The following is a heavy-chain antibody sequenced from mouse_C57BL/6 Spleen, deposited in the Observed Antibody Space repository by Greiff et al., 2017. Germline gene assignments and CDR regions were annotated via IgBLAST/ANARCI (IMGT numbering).Heavy chain of an antibody. J-gene: IGHJ3*01. Sequence: QVQLQQPGAELVKPGASVKMSCKASGYTFTSYWITWVKQRPGQGLEWIGDIYPGSGSTNYNEKFKSKATLTVDKSSSTAYMQLRSLTSEDSAVYYCARYWDAWFAYWGQGTLVTVSA. V-gene: IGHV1-55*01. CDR2: IYPGSGST. CDR1: GYTFTSYW. CDR3: ARYWDAWFAY. D-gene: IGHD4-1*01.